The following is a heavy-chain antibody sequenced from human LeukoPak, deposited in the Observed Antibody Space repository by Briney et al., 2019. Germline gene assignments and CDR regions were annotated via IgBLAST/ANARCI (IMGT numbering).Heavy chain of an antibody. CDR1: GFTFSSYE. CDR2: ISSSGSTI. V-gene: IGHV3-48*03. CDR3: AELGITMIGGV. D-gene: IGHD3-10*02. Sequence: GGPLRLSCAASGFTFSSYEMNWVRQAPGKGLEWVSYISSSGSTIHYADSVKGRFTISRDNAKNSLYLQMNSLRAEDTAVYYCAELGITMIGGVWGKGTTVTISS. J-gene: IGHJ6*04.